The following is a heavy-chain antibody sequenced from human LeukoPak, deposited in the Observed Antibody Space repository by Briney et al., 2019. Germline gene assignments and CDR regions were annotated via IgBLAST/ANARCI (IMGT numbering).Heavy chain of an antibody. CDR3: AKDHYSSSSGGTDY. Sequence: GGSLRLSCAASGFTFDDYTMHWVRQAPGKGLEWVSLITSDGGSTYYVDSVRGRFTISRDNSKNSLYLQMNSLRTEDTALYYCAKDHYSSSSGGTDYWGQGTLVTVSS. V-gene: IGHV3-43*01. CDR2: ITSDGGST. D-gene: IGHD6-6*01. CDR1: GFTFDDYT. J-gene: IGHJ4*02.